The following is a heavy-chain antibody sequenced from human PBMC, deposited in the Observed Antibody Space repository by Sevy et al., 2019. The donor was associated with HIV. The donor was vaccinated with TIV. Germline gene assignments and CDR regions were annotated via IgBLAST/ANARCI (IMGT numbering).Heavy chain of an antibody. CDR3: ARGPGGDIVVVVAATRYFDY. CDR2: INHSGST. CDR1: GGSFSGYY. V-gene: IGHV4-34*01. Sequence: SETLSLTCAVYGGSFSGYYWSWIRQPPGKGLEWIGEINHSGSTNYNPSLKSRVTISVDTSKNQFSLKLSSVTAADTAVYYCARGPGGDIVVVVAATRYFDYWGQRTLVTVSS. J-gene: IGHJ4*02. D-gene: IGHD2-15*01.